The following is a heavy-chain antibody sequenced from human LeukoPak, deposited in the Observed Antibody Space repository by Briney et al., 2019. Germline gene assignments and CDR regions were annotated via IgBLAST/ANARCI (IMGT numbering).Heavy chain of an antibody. CDR1: GGSISSYY. CDR2: IYHSGST. J-gene: IGHJ4*02. D-gene: IGHD3-22*01. V-gene: IGHV4-59*01. Sequence: PSETLSLTCTVSGGSISSYYWSWIRQPPGKGLEWNGYIYHSGSTNYNPSLKSRVTISVDTSKNQFSLRLSSVTAADTAVYYCARVTGYMIEDYFDYWGQGTLVTVSS. CDR3: ARVTGYMIEDYFDY.